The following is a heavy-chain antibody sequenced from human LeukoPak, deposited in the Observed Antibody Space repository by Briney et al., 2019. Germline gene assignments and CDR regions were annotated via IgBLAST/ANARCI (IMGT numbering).Heavy chain of an antibody. CDR3: AKPLSSLVPSNFDY. J-gene: IGHJ4*02. CDR1: GFTVSSNY. D-gene: IGHD6-13*01. CDR2: ISSSGSTI. V-gene: IGHV3-11*01. Sequence: GGSLRLSCAASGFTVSSNYMSWIRQAPGKGLEWVSYISSSGSTIYYADSVKGRFTISRDNSKNTLYLQMNSLRAEDTAVYYCAKPLSSLVPSNFDYWGQGTLVTVSS.